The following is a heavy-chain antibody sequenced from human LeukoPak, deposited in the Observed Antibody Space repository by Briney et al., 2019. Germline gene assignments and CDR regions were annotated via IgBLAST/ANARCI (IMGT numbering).Heavy chain of an antibody. Sequence: GGSLRLSCAASGYTFSSYAMSWVRQAPGKGLEWVAVISFDGTNKYYADSVKGRFTISRDNSKSTLYLQMNSLRAEDRAKYYCVRSSGGTCYSFPSGYWGQGTLVTVSS. V-gene: IGHV3-30*04. D-gene: IGHD2-15*01. CDR1: GYTFSSYA. CDR2: ISFDGTNK. J-gene: IGHJ4*02. CDR3: VRSSGGTCYSFPSGY.